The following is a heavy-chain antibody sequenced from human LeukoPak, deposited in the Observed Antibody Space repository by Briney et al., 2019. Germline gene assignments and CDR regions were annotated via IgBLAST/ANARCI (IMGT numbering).Heavy chain of an antibody. J-gene: IGHJ5*02. D-gene: IGHD3-10*01. Sequence: PGGSLRLSCAASGFIVSSTYMSWVRQAPGKGLEWVSLIYTSGSTFYADSVMGRFTISRDNSKNTLFLQMNSLRAEDSAVYYCTRDRAGTQSWVDFDLWGQGTLVTVSS. V-gene: IGHV3-66*03. CDR2: IYTSGST. CDR3: TRDRAGTQSWVDFDL. CDR1: GFIVSSTY.